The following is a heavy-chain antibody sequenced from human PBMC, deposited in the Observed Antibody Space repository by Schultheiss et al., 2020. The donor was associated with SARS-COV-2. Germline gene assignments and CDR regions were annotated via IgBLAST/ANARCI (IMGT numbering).Heavy chain of an antibody. Sequence: GGSLRLSCAASGFTFSNAWMSWVRQAPGKGLEWVGRIKSKTDGGTTDYAAPVKGRFTISRDDSKNTLYLQMNSLRAEDTAVYYCAKGDATYYYMDVWGKGTTVTVSS. D-gene: IGHD5-12*01. CDR3: AKGDATYYYMDV. V-gene: IGHV3-15*01. CDR1: GFTFSNAW. J-gene: IGHJ6*03. CDR2: IKSKTDGGTT.